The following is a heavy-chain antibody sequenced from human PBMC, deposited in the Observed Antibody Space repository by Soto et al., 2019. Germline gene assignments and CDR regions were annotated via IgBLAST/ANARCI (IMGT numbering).Heavy chain of an antibody. CDR3: ARPRGGWFGELNWFDP. Sequence: LSLTCTVSDGSVSGKSSYCGWLRQPTRKGLEWVGSIYYSGSTYYNPSLKSRVTISVDTSKNQFSLKLSSVTAADTAVYYCARPRGGWFGELNWFDPWGQATLVT. V-gene: IGHV4-39*01. J-gene: IGHJ5*02. CDR2: IYYSGST. CDR1: DGSVSGKSSY. D-gene: IGHD3-10*01.